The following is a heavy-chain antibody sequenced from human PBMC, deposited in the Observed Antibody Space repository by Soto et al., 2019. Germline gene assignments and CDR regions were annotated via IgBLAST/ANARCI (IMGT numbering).Heavy chain of an antibody. V-gene: IGHV4-59*08. D-gene: IGHD3-22*01. CDR3: ARLGFYYQFLDP. Sequence: SETLSLTCTVSGGSMSPNYWSWFRQPPGRGLEWVGYIYYAGSTSYNPSLKSRVTISLETSKSQFSLRLSSVTAADTAVYFCARLGFYYQFLDPWAPRTLVTVSS. CDR2: IYYAGST. CDR1: GGSMSPNY. J-gene: IGHJ5*02.